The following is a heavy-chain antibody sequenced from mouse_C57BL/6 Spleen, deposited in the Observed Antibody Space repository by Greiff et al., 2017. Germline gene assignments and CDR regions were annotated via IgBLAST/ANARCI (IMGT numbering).Heavy chain of an antibody. D-gene: IGHD1-1*01. J-gene: IGHJ1*03. CDR1: GYAFSSSW. CDR3: ANYYYGSSSFDV. CDR2: IYPGDGDT. Sequence: VQLQESGPELVKPGASVKISCKASGYAFSSSWMNWVKQRPGKGLEWIGRIYPGDGDTNYNGKFKGKATLTADKSSSTAYMQLSSLTSEDSAVYFCANYYYGSSSFDVWGTGTTVTVSS. V-gene: IGHV1-82*01.